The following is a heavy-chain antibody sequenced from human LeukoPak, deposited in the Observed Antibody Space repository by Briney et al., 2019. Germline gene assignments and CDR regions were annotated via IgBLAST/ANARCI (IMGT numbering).Heavy chain of an antibody. Sequence: QPGGSLRLSCAASGFTYSNYAMSWVRQAPGKGLEWVSAISGSGGSTYYADSVKGRFTISRDNSKNTLYLQMNSLRAEDTAVYYCAKVTYGSGTYGAFDYWGQGTLVTVSS. CDR2: ISGSGGST. CDR3: AKVTYGSGTYGAFDY. V-gene: IGHV3-23*01. J-gene: IGHJ4*02. D-gene: IGHD3-10*01. CDR1: GFTYSNYA.